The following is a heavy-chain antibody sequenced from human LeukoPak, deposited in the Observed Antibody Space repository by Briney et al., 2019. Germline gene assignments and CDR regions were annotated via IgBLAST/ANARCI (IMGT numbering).Heavy chain of an antibody. Sequence: ASVKVSCKASGYTFTSYGISWVRQAPGQGLEWMGWISAYNGNTNYAQKHQGRVTMTTDTSTSTAYMELRSLRSDDTAVYYCARARYCSSTSCYGVGKPNFDYWGQGTLVTVSS. CDR3: ARARYCSSTSCYGVGKPNFDY. D-gene: IGHD2-2*01. V-gene: IGHV1-18*01. CDR1: GYTFTSYG. CDR2: ISAYNGNT. J-gene: IGHJ4*02.